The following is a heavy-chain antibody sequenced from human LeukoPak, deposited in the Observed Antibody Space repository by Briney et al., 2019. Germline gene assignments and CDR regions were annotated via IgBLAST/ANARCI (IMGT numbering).Heavy chain of an antibody. Sequence: GGSLRLSCVDSRFTVSGSEMSCVRQAPGKGLEWVAVISYDGSNKYYADSVKGRFTISRDNSKNTVSLQMNSLRAEDTAVYYCARGRDYWGQGTLVAVSS. CDR3: ARGRDY. J-gene: IGHJ4*02. CDR2: ISYDGSNK. V-gene: IGHV3-30*14. CDR1: RFTVSGSE.